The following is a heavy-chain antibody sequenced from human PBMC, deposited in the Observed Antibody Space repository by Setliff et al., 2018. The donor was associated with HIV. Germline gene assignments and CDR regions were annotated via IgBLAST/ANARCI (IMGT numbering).Heavy chain of an antibody. CDR3: TRELNGHTSSHYYFGLDV. J-gene: IGHJ6*02. CDR1: GITVSGIY. D-gene: IGHD6-6*01. V-gene: IGHV3-13*01. Sequence: PGGSLRLSCVASGITVSGIYMTWVRQAPGKGLEWVSAIGTGGDTYYADSVKGRFTISRENAKNSLYLQMNNVRAGDTAVYYCTRELNGHTSSHYYFGLDVWGQGTTVTVSS. CDR2: IGTGGDT.